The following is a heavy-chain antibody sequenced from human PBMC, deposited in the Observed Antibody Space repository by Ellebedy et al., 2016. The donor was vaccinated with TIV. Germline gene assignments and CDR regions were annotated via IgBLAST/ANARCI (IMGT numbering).Heavy chain of an antibody. CDR3: AREFGGISIFGVFGPTDS. CDR1: GYTFTDYG. V-gene: IGHV1-18*01. J-gene: IGHJ4*02. Sequence: ASVKVSXKASGYTFTDYGISWVRQAPGQGLEWMAWISPYNGNTNYAQKLQGRVTMTTDTSTSTAYMELRSLRSDDTAVYYCAREFGGISIFGVFGPTDSWGQGTLVTVSS. D-gene: IGHD3-3*01. CDR2: ISPYNGNT.